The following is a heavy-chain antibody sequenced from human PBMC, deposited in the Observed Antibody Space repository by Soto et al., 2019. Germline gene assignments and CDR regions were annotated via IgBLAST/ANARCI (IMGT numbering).Heavy chain of an antibody. CDR2: SKNKADSYTT. Sequence: PGGSLRLSCAASGLTFSDHYMDWVRQAPGKGLEWVGRSKNKADSYTTEYAASVKGRFTISRDGSKNSLYLQMNSLKTEDTAVYYCTVWGSGNDFGAAWGQGILVTVSS. V-gene: IGHV3-72*01. D-gene: IGHD3-10*01. J-gene: IGHJ4*02. CDR3: TVWGSGNDFGAA. CDR1: GLTFSDHY.